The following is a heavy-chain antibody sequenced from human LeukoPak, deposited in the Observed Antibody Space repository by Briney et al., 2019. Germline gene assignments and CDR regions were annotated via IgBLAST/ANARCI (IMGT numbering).Heavy chain of an antibody. D-gene: IGHD6-19*01. V-gene: IGHV3-23*01. CDR1: GFILTNYA. J-gene: IGHJ4*02. Sequence: PGGSLRLSCAASGFILTNYAMNWVRQTPGKGLEWVSGISGGNTYYAYSVRGRFTISRDSSKNTLYLHMDFLRAEDTAVYLCAKGFTTGWSEGYLDYWGQGTLVSVSS. CDR2: ISGGNT. CDR3: AKGFTTGWSEGYLDY.